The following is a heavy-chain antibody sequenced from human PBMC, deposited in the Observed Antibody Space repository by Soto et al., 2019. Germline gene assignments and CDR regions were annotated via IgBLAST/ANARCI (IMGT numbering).Heavy chain of an antibody. CDR2: IVVGSGNT. D-gene: IGHD5-12*01. CDR3: AAILGVATDYYYGMDV. V-gene: IGHV1-58*01. Sequence: ASVKVSCKASGFTFTSSAVQWVRQARGQRLEWIGWIVVGSGNTNYAQKFQERVTITRDMSTSTAYMELSSLRSEDTAVYYCAAILGVATDYYYGMDVWGQGTTVTVSS. CDR1: GFTFTSSA. J-gene: IGHJ6*02.